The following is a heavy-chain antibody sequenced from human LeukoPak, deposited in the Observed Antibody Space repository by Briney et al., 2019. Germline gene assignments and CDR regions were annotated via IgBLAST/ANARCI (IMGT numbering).Heavy chain of an antibody. D-gene: IGHD6-19*01. J-gene: IGHJ4*02. Sequence: SETLSLTCTVSGGSISSGSYYWSWIRHPAGKGLEWIGRIYTSGSTNYNPSLKSRVTISVDTSKNQFSLKLSSVTAADTAVYYCAGMSAGYSSGWYLGYYFDYWGQGTLVTVSS. CDR2: IYTSGST. CDR3: AGMSAGYSSGWYLGYYFDY. CDR1: GGSISSGSYY. V-gene: IGHV4-61*02.